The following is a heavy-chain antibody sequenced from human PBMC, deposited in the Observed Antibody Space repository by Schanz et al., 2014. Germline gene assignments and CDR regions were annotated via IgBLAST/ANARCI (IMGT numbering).Heavy chain of an antibody. J-gene: IGHJ4*02. D-gene: IGHD2-2*01. CDR3: ARESSNDIVLVPGAVFDH. CDR1: GFTFSSYD. Sequence: QVQLVESGGGVVQPGRSLRLSCVASGFTFSSYDVFWVRQAPGKGLEWVAILWHDGSKKYYADSVRGRITMSRDNSKNTVYLQMNSLRPGDTAVYYCARESSNDIVLVPGAVFDHWGQGILVTVSS. V-gene: IGHV3-33*01. CDR2: LWHDGSKK.